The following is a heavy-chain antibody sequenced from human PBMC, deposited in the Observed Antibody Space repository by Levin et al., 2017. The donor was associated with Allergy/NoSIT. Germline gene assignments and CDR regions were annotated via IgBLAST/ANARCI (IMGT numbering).Heavy chain of an antibody. J-gene: IGHJ1*01. CDR3: AKGSTTVVTDAEYFQH. CDR1: GFTFSSYA. Sequence: GESLKISCAASGFTFSSYAMSWVRQAPGKGLEWVSAISGSGGSTYYADSVKGRFTISRDNSKNTLYLQMNSLRAEDTAVYYCAKGSTTVVTDAEYFQHWGQGTLVTVSS. V-gene: IGHV3-23*01. CDR2: ISGSGGST. D-gene: IGHD4-23*01.